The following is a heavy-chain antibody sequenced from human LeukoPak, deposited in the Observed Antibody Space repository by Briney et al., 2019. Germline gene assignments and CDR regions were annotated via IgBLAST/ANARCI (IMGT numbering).Heavy chain of an antibody. J-gene: IGHJ4*02. CDR3: ASAVAGAIDY. D-gene: IGHD6-19*01. CDR1: GYTFTDYY. Sequence: ATVKISCKTSGYTFTDYYIHWVQQAPGKGLEWMGRVDPEDGKTSFAGKFQGRVTINADTSADTAYMELRNLTSVDTAIYYCASAVAGAIDYWGQGTLVTVSS. V-gene: IGHV1-69-2*01. CDR2: VDPEDGKT.